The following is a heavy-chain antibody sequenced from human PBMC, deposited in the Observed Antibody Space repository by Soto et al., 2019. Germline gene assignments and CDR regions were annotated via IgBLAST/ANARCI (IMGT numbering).Heavy chain of an antibody. CDR1: GGTFSNYG. D-gene: IGHD3-22*01. J-gene: IGHJ3*02. Sequence: QVQLVQSGAEVKKPGSSVKVSCKASGGTFSNYGISWVRQAPGQGPEWFGGIIALFGTANYAQRFQGRVTITADESTSTAYMELSSLRSEDTAVYYCARPRSYYYDSSAERAFDSWGQGTMVTVSS. CDR2: IIALFGTA. V-gene: IGHV1-69*01. CDR3: ARPRSYYYDSSAERAFDS.